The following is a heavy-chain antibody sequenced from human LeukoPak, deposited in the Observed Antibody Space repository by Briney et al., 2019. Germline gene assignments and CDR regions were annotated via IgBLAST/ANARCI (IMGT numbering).Heavy chain of an antibody. Sequence: GGSLRLSCAASGVTFSIYGMHWVRQAPGKGLEWVAFIRYDGSNKYYADSVKGRFTISRDNSKNTLYLQMNSLRAEDTAVYSCAKDSGRYHPEMVFDIWGQGTMVTVSS. J-gene: IGHJ3*02. CDR3: AKDSGRYHPEMVFDI. V-gene: IGHV3-30*02. D-gene: IGHD1-26*01. CDR2: IRYDGSNK. CDR1: GVTFSIYG.